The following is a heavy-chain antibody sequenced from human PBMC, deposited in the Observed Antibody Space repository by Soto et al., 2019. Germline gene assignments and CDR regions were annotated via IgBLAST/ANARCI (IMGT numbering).Heavy chain of an antibody. V-gene: IGHV3-15*07. J-gene: IGHJ6*02. CDR3: TTQNCSGGSCYSGYYYYGLDV. D-gene: IGHD2-15*01. CDR1: GFTFSNAW. CDR2: IKSKTDGGTA. Sequence: EVQLVESGGGLVKPGGSLRLSCAASGFTFSNAWMNWVRQAPGKGLEWVGRIKSKTDGGTADYAAPVKGRFTISRDDSKNTLYLQIDSLITEDTAVYYCTTQNCSGGSCYSGYYYYGLDVWGQGTTVSVSS.